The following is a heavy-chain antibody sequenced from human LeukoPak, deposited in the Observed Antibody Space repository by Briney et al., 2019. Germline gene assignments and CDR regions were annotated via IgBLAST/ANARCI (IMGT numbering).Heavy chain of an antibody. Sequence: SETLSLTCTVSGGSISSYYWSWIRQPPGKGLEWIGYIYYSGSTNYNPSLKSRVTISVDTSKNQFSLKLSSVTAADTAVYYCARDIGDGYNDYWGQGTLVTVSS. CDR1: GGSISSYY. J-gene: IGHJ4*02. V-gene: IGHV4-59*12. D-gene: IGHD5-24*01. CDR3: ARDIGDGYNDY. CDR2: IYYSGST.